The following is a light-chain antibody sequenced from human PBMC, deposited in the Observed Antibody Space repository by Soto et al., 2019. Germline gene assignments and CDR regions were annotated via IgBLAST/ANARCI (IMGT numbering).Light chain of an antibody. CDR3: SSYTTSNTLV. Sequence: QSALTQPASVSGSPGQSITISCTGTSSDVGSYNYVSWYQHHPGKAPKLMIYEVSNRPSGVSYRFSGSKSGSTASLTIAGLRAEDEADYFCSSYTTSNTLVFGGRTKLTVL. CDR2: EVS. CDR1: SSDVGSYNY. V-gene: IGLV2-14*01. J-gene: IGLJ3*02.